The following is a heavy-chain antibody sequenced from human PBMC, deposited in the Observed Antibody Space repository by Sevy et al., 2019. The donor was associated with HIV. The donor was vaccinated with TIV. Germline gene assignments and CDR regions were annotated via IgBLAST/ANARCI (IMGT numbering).Heavy chain of an antibody. Sequence: GGSLRLSCAASGFTFSSYEMNWVRQAPGKGLEWVSYISSDGTTIYYADSVKGRFTISRDNAQNSVSLQMNSLRAEDTAVYYWSRDLDDNSGYYYGAIDYWGQGTLVTVSS. J-gene: IGHJ4*02. V-gene: IGHV3-48*03. CDR3: SRDLDDNSGYYYGAIDY. D-gene: IGHD3-22*01. CDR2: ISSDGTTI. CDR1: GFTFSSYE.